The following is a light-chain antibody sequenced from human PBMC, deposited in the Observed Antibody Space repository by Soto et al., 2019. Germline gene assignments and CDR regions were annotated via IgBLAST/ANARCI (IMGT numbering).Light chain of an antibody. Sequence: DAVLIQSPLSLPVTLGQPASISCRSSHSLVYSDGKTYLNWYHQRPGQSPRRLIYKVSNGDSGVPDRFSGSGSATFFLLRIRRVEAADVGVPFCVQGAHWPWTFGQGTKVEIE. J-gene: IGKJ1*01. CDR2: KVS. V-gene: IGKV2-30*01. CDR3: VQGAHWPWT. CDR1: HSLVYSDGKTY.